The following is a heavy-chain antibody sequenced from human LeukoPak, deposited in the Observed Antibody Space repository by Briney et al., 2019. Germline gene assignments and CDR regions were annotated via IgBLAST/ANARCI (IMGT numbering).Heavy chain of an antibody. D-gene: IGHD6-13*01. V-gene: IGHV3-23*01. CDR2: ITISGGTT. CDR1: GFTFSTYA. Sequence: GGSLRLSCVGSGFTFSTYAMSWVRQAPGEGLEWVSSITISGGTTHYTDSVKGRFTISRDNSKKTLYLQMTSLRAEDTAIYYCAKAEGSSTWYRGEYFQHWGQGTLVTVSS. CDR3: AKAEGSSTWYRGEYFQH. J-gene: IGHJ1*01.